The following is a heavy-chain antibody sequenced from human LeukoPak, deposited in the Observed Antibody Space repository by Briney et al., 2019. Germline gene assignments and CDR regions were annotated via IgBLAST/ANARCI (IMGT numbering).Heavy chain of an antibody. CDR3: GRGKYHPTVTTPFDY. CDR1: GGSISSGSYY. V-gene: IGHV4-61*02. CDR2: IYTSGST. Sequence: SQTLSLTCTVSGGSISSGSYYWSWIRQPAGKGLEWIGRIYTSGSTNYNPSLKGQVTISVDTSNNPVSLQLSCVTAADTAVYYCGRGKYHPTVTTPFDYWGQGTLVTVSS. D-gene: IGHD4-17*01. J-gene: IGHJ4*02.